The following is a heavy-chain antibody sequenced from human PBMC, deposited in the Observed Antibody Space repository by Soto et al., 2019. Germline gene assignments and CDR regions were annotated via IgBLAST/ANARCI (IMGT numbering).Heavy chain of an antibody. V-gene: IGHV3-7*01. D-gene: IGHD2-15*01. CDR3: AREVRIVAAPYYYYYGMDV. CDR1: GFTFSSYW. J-gene: IGHJ6*02. CDR2: IKQDGSEK. Sequence: EVQLVESGGGLVQPGGSLRLSCAASGFTFSSYWMSWVRQAPGKGLEWVANIKQDGSEKYYVDSVKGRFTISRDNAKNSLYLQMNSLRAEDTAVYYCAREVRIVAAPYYYYYGMDVWGQGTTVTVSS.